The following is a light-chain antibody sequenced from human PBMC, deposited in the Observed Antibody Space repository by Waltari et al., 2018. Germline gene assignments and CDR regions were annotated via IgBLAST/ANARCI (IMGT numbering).Light chain of an antibody. CDR1: SSNIGAGYD. Sequence: QSVLTQPPSVSGAPGQRVTISCTGSSSNIGAGYDVHWYQQLPGTAPKLLIYGNSKRPSGVPDRFSGSKAGPSASLAITGLQAEDEADYYCQSYDSSLSGSPVVFGGGTKLTVL. CDR3: QSYDSSLSGSPVV. V-gene: IGLV1-40*01. CDR2: GNS. J-gene: IGLJ2*01.